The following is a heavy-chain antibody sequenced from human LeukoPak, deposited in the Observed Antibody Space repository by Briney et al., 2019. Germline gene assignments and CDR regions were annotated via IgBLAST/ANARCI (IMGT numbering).Heavy chain of an antibody. CDR2: MYYSGST. Sequence: KPSETLSLTCTVSGGSINNYYWTWIRQPPGKGLEWIGYMYYSGSTNYNPSLKSRVTISIDTSKNQFSLKLSSATAADTAVYYCARRRQFGDYYYGMDVWGQGTTVTVSS. J-gene: IGHJ6*02. CDR1: GGSINNYY. CDR3: ARRRQFGDYYYGMDV. V-gene: IGHV4-59*01. D-gene: IGHD3-10*01.